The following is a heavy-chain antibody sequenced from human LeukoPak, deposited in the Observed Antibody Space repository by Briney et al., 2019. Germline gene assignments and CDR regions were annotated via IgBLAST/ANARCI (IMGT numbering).Heavy chain of an antibody. D-gene: IGHD3-10*01. V-gene: IGHV6-1*01. J-gene: IGHJ4*02. CDR1: GDSLSSNSAA. CDR2: TYYRAKWYN. Sequence: SQTLSLTSAISGDSLSSNSAAWNWIRQSPSRCLDWLGSTYYRAKWYNDYAVSVKSRITINPDTYKNQFSLQLNSVTPEDTAVYYCARDLVRDQYYFDYWGQGTLVTVSS. CDR3: ARDLVRDQYYFDY.